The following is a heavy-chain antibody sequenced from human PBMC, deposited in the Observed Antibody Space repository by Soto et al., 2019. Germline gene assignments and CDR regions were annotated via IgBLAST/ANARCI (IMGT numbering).Heavy chain of an antibody. V-gene: IGHV5-10-1*01. D-gene: IGHD3-9*01. Sequence: PGESLKISCKGSGYSFTSYWISWVRQMPGKGLEWMGRIDPSDSYTNYSPSFQGHVTISADKSISTAYLQWSSLKASDTAMYYCAIPALRDILTGANYYYGMDVWGHGTTVTVSS. CDR2: IDPSDSYT. CDR1: GYSFTSYW. CDR3: AIPALRDILTGANYYYGMDV. J-gene: IGHJ6*02.